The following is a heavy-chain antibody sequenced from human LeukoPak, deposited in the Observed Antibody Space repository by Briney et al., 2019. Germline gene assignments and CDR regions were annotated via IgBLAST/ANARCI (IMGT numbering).Heavy chain of an antibody. Sequence: GESLKISGKGLGYSVSRYWNAWVRQRPGKGLERMGIIYPGGSETRYDPPFQGQVTISADMSTSTAYLQWSSLRASDTAMYYCARASRDGYNQNFDHWGQGTLVTVSS. CDR3: ARASRDGYNQNFDH. J-gene: IGHJ4*02. CDR1: GYSVSRYW. D-gene: IGHD5-24*01. CDR2: IYPGGSET. V-gene: IGHV5-51*01.